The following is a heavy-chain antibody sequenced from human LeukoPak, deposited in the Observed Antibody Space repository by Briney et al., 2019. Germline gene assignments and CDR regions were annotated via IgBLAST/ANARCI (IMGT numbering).Heavy chain of an antibody. Sequence: GGSLRLSCAASGLTFSSYWMSWVRQAPGKGLEWVANIKKDGSEKYYVDSAKGRFTISRDNAKNSLYLQMNSLRAEDTAVYYCARVVVGAPYYYYMDVWGKGTTVTVSS. CDR3: ARVVVGAPYYYYMDV. V-gene: IGHV3-7*02. CDR2: IKKDGSEK. J-gene: IGHJ6*03. D-gene: IGHD1-26*01. CDR1: GLTFSSYW.